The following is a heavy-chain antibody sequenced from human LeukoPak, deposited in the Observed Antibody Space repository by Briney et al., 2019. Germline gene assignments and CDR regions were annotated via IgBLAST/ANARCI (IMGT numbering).Heavy chain of an antibody. CDR2: INPSGGST. V-gene: IGHV1-46*01. D-gene: IGHD5-24*01. Sequence: ASVKVSCKASGYTFTSYYMHWVRQAPGQGLEWMGIINPSGGSTSYAQKFQGRVTMTRDTSISTAYMELSRLRSDDTAVYYCARGFRDGYNYLYRSFWFDPWGQGTLVTVSS. CDR1: GYTFTSYY. CDR3: ARGFRDGYNYLYRSFWFDP. J-gene: IGHJ5*02.